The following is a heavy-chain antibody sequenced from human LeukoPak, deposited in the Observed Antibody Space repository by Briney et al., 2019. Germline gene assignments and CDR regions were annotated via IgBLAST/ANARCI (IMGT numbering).Heavy chain of an antibody. V-gene: IGHV4-38-2*01. Sequence: SETLSLTCAVSGYSISSGYYWGWIRQPPGKGLEWIGSIYHSGSTYYNPSLKSRVTISVDTSKSQFSLKLSSVTAADTAVYYCARGGPPDYWGQGTLVTVSS. CDR1: GYSISSGYY. D-gene: IGHD3-16*01. J-gene: IGHJ4*02. CDR3: ARGGPPDY. CDR2: IYHSGST.